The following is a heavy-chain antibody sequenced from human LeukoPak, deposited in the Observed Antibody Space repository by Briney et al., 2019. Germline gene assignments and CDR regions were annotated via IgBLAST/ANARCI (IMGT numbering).Heavy chain of an antibody. V-gene: IGHV1-69*13. CDR3: ARAPPYYYDSSGQFDY. Sequence: SVKVSCKASGGTFSSYAISWVRQAPGQGLEWMGGIIPIFGTANYAQKFQGRVTITADESTSTAYMEPSSLRSEDTAVYYCARAPPYYYDSSGQFDYWGQGTLVTVSS. CDR1: GGTFSSYA. J-gene: IGHJ4*02. CDR2: IIPIFGTA. D-gene: IGHD3-22*01.